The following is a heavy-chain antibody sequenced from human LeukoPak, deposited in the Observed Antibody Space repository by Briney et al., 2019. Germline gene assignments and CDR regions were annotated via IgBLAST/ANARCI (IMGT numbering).Heavy chain of an antibody. D-gene: IGHD2-2*01. Sequence: PGGSLRLSCTASGFTFKDYATSWVRQAPGKGLEWISTIFGDGGGDYYADSVRGRFTMSRDNSKNTLYLQMNSLRAEDTAVYYCAKIVVPAAIGGYYFDYWGQGTLVTVSS. CDR2: IFGDGGGD. CDR3: AKIVVPAAIGGYYFDY. J-gene: IGHJ4*02. V-gene: IGHV3-23*01. CDR1: GFTFKDYA.